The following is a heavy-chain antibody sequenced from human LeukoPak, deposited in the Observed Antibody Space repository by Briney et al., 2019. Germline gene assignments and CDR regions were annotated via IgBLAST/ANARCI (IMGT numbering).Heavy chain of an antibody. CDR2: VSPGGGST. V-gene: IGHV1-46*01. CDR1: GYTFTMYY. CDR3: AKGSTVFGVVTPSWFDP. D-gene: IGHD3-3*01. J-gene: IGHJ5*02. Sequence: ASVKVSCKASGYTFTMYYMHWVRQAPGQGLEWVGVVSPGGGSTNYAQNFQGRLTITADTSTTTVCMDLSSLRFEDTAMYYCAKGSTVFGVVTPSWFDPWGQGTLVTVSS.